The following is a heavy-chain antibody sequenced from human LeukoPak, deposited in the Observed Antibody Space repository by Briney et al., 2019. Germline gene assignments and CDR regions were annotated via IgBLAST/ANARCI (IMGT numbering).Heavy chain of an antibody. V-gene: IGHV3-23*01. CDR3: AKGSGYDTDFDY. D-gene: IGHD3-9*01. CDR2: ISGGGDNT. J-gene: IGHJ4*02. Sequence: PGGSLRLSCAASEFTFSNYGMNWVRQAPGKGLEWVSGISGGGDNTYYADSVKGRFTISRDNSKNTLYLQMNSLRAEDTAVYYCAKGSGYDTDFDYWGQGTLVTVSS. CDR1: EFTFSNYG.